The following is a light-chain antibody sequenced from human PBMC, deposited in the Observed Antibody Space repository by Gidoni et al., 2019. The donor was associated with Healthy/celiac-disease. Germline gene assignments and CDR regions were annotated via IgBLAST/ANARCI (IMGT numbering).Light chain of an antibody. Sequence: QSTLTQPASVSGSPGQSITISCTGTSSDVGSYNLVSWYQQHPGKAPKLMIYEVSKRPSGVSNRFSGSKSGTTASLTISGLQAEDEADYYCCSYAGSSLFGFGGGTKLTVL. CDR3: CSYAGSSLFG. J-gene: IGLJ3*02. V-gene: IGLV2-23*02. CDR2: EVS. CDR1: SSDVGSYNL.